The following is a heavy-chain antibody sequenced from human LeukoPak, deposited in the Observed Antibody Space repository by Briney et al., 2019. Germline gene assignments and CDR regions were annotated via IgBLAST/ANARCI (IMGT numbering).Heavy chain of an antibody. CDR3: ARGRVTIFGVVIDDYYYGMDV. D-gene: IGHD3-3*01. V-gene: IGHV1-8*01. CDR1: GYTFTSYD. Sequence: ASVKVSCKASGYTFTSYDINWVRQATGQGLEWMGWMNPNSGNTGYAQKFQGRVTMTRNTSISTAYKELSSLRSEDTAVYYCARGRVTIFGVVIDDYYYGMDVWGQGTTVTVSS. J-gene: IGHJ6*02. CDR2: MNPNSGNT.